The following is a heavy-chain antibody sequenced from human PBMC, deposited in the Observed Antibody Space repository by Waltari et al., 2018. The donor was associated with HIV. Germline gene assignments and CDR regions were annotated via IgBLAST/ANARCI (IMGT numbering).Heavy chain of an antibody. CDR1: GGSISSGGYY. CDR3: ARGGSSSPGFYYGMDV. CDR2: IYYSGNT. J-gene: IGHJ6*02. V-gene: IGHV4-31*03. Sequence: QVQLQESGPRLVKPSQTLSLTCTVSGGSISSGGYYWSWIRQHPGKGLEWIGFIYYSGNTYSNPSLKSRVTISVDPSKNHFSLKLSSVTAADTAMYYCARGGSSSPGFYYGMDVWGQGTAVTVSS. D-gene: IGHD6-6*01.